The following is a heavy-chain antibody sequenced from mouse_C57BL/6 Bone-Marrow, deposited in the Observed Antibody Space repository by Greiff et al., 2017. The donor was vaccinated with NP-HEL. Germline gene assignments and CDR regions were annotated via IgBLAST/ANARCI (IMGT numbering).Heavy chain of an antibody. V-gene: IGHV5-6*01. Sequence: EVKVVEPGGDLVKPGGSLKLSCAASGFTFSSYGMSWVRQTPDKRLEWVATISSGGSYTYYPDSVKGRFTLSRDNAKNTLDLQMSSLKSEDTAMYDCARQEGYCGRVYFAYWGQGTLVTVSA. CDR2: ISSGGSYT. D-gene: IGHD2-3*01. CDR1: GFTFSSYG. J-gene: IGHJ3*01. CDR3: ARQEGYCGRVYFAY.